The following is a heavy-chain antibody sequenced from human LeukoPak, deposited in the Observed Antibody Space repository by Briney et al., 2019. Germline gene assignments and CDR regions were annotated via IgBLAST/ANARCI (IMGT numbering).Heavy chain of an antibody. CDR3: ARDPYQLPTYYFDY. CDR1: GFTFSSYW. J-gene: IGHJ4*02. D-gene: IGHD2-2*01. V-gene: IGHV3-7*01. CDR2: IKQDGSEK. Sequence: PGGSLRLSCAASGFTFSSYWISWVRQAPGKGLEWVANIKQDGSEKYYVDSVKGRFTISRDNAKNSLYLQMNSLRDEDTAVYYCARDPYQLPTYYFDYWGQGTLVTVSS.